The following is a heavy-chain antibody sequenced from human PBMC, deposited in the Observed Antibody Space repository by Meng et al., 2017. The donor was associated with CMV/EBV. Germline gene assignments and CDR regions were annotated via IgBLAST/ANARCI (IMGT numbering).Heavy chain of an antibody. J-gene: IGHJ6*02. CDR2: NSAYNGNT. D-gene: IGHD3-10*01. CDR1: GYTFTSYG. CDR3: ASSAGGHYYYYGMDV. V-gene: IGHV1-18*01. Sequence: APVKVSCKASGYTFTSYGISWVRQAPGQGLEWMGWNSAYNGNTNYAQKLQGRVTMTTDTSTSTAYMELRSLRSDDTAVYYCASSAGGHYYYYGMDVWGQGTTVTVSS.